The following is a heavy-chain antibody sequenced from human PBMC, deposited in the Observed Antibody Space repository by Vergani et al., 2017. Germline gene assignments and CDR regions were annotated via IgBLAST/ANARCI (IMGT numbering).Heavy chain of an antibody. CDR2: IYYSGST. V-gene: IGHV4-59*01. Sequence: QVQLQESGPGLVKPSETLSLTCTVSGGSISSYYWSWIRQPPGEGLEWIGYIYYSGSTNYNPSLKSRVTISVDTSKNKFSLKLSSVTAADTAVYYCARGKDAHGWDIFYYYYYMDVWGKGTTVTVSS. CDR3: ARGKDAHGWDIFYYYYYMDV. CDR1: GGSISSYY. J-gene: IGHJ6*03. D-gene: IGHD5-12*01.